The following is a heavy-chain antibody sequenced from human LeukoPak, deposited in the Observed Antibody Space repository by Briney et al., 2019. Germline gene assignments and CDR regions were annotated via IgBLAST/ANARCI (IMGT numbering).Heavy chain of an antibody. CDR1: GGSISSSSYY. D-gene: IGHD2-21*02. V-gene: IGHV4-39*01. CDR3: ARRRSGDYYLDY. Sequence: PSETLSLTCTVSGGSISSSSYYWGWIRQPPGKGLEWIGSIFYSGSTYYNPSLKSRVTISVDTSENQFSLNLRSVTAADTAVYYCARRRSGDYYLDYWGQGTLVTVSS. J-gene: IGHJ4*02. CDR2: IFYSGST.